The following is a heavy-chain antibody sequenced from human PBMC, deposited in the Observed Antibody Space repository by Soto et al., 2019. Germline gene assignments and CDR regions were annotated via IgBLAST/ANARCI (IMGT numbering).Heavy chain of an antibody. D-gene: IGHD3-9*01. CDR1: GFTFSSYA. CDR2: ISGSGGST. CDR3: AKGVDILTGYYYYYMDV. Sequence: GGSLRLSCAASGFTFSSYAMSWVRQAPGKGLEWVSAISGSGGSTYYADSVKGRFTISRDNSKNTLYLQMNSLRAEDTAVYYCAKGVDILTGYYYYYMDVWGKGTTVTVSS. V-gene: IGHV3-23*01. J-gene: IGHJ6*03.